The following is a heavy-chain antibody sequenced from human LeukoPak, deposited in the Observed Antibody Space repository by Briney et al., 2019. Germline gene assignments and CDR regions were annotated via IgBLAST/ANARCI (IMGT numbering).Heavy chain of an antibody. CDR2: IWYDGSNK. Sequence: TGGSLRLSCAASGFTFSSYGMHWVRQAPGKGLEWVSVIWYDGSNKYYADSVKGRFTISRDNSKNTLYLQMNSLRAEDTAVYYCARDGPYCSGGSCCSGGFDYWGQGTLVTVSS. V-gene: IGHV3-33*01. CDR3: ARDGPYCSGGSCCSGGFDY. CDR1: GFTFSSYG. D-gene: IGHD2-15*01. J-gene: IGHJ4*02.